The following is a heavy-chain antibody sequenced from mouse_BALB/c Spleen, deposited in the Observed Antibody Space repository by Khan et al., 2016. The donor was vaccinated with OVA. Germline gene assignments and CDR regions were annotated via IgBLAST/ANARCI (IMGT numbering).Heavy chain of an antibody. CDR3: ARVYGGDCDY. CDR2: ISYSGNT. Sequence: EVKLLESGPGLVKPSQSLSLTCTVTGYSITSDYAWNWIRQFPGNKLEWMGFISYSGNTNYNPSLKSRISITRDTTKNQFFLQLNSVTIEDTATYYCARVYGGDCDYWGQGTTLTVSS. D-gene: IGHD1-1*01. CDR1: GYSITSDYA. V-gene: IGHV3-2*02. J-gene: IGHJ2*01.